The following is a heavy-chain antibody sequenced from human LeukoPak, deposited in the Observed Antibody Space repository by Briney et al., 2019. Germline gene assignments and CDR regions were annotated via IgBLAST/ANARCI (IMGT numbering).Heavy chain of an antibody. J-gene: IGHJ6*02. Sequence: ASVKVSCKASGYTFTSYDINWVRQATGQGLEWMGWMNPNSGNTGYAQKFQGRVTMTRNTSISKAYMELSSLRSEDTAVYYCARADCTNGVCYDYYYYYGMDVWGQGTTVTVSS. D-gene: IGHD2-8*01. CDR2: MNPNSGNT. CDR1: GYTFTSYD. V-gene: IGHV1-8*01. CDR3: ARADCTNGVCYDYYYYYGMDV.